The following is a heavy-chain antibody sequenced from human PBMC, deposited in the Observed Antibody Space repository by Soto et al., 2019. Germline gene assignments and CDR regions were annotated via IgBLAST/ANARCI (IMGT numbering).Heavy chain of an antibody. Sequence: PSETLSLTCAVYGGPFSGYYWSWIRQPPGKGLEWIGEINHSGSTNYNPSLKSRVTISVDTSKNQFSLKLSSVTAADTAVYYCARVHSYSSGWYGYWGQGTLVTVSS. CDR1: GGPFSGYY. V-gene: IGHV4-34*01. J-gene: IGHJ4*02. CDR2: INHSGST. CDR3: ARVHSYSSGWYGY. D-gene: IGHD6-19*01.